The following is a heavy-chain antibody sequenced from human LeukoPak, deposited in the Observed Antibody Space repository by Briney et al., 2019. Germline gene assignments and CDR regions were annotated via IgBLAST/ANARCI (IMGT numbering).Heavy chain of an antibody. CDR2: ISGSGGNT. D-gene: IGHD1-26*01. J-gene: IGHJ6*02. Sequence: GGSLRLSCAASGFTFSTYAMTWVRQAPGKGLEWVAGISGSGGNTYYADSVKGRFTISRDNFNNMLYLQMNSLRPEDTAVYYCAKDRLFGSGLNGPHYYYGMDVWGQGTTVTVSS. CDR1: GFTFSTYA. CDR3: AKDRLFGSGLNGPHYYYGMDV. V-gene: IGHV3-23*01.